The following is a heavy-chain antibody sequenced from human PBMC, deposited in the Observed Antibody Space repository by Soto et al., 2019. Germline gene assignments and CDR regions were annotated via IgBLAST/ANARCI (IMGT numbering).Heavy chain of an antibody. V-gene: IGHV1-2*04. D-gene: IGHD2-2*01. Sequence: ASVKVSCKASGYTFTSYGISWVRQAPGQGLEWMGWINPNSGGTNYAQKFQGWVTMTRDTSISTAYMELSRLRSDDTAVYYCARRYINCSSTSCYESWFDPWGQGTLVTVSS. J-gene: IGHJ5*02. CDR2: INPNSGGT. CDR1: GYTFTSYG. CDR3: ARRYINCSSTSCYESWFDP.